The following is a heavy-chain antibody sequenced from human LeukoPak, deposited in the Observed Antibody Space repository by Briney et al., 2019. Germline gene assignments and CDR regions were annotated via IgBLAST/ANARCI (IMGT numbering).Heavy chain of an antibody. CDR3: AKTGIAVAGTDSVDY. Sequence: GGSLRLSCADSGFTFSRSWMSWVRQAPGKGLEWVATMNQDGSEKYYVDSVKGRFTISRDNAKNSLYLQMNSLRAEDTAVYYCAKTGIAVAGTDSVDYWGQGTLVTVSS. V-gene: IGHV3-7*03. J-gene: IGHJ4*02. CDR2: MNQDGSEK. D-gene: IGHD6-19*01. CDR1: GFTFSRSW.